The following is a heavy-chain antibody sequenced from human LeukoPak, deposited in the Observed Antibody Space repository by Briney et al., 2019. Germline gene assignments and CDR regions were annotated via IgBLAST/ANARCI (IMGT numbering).Heavy chain of an antibody. Sequence: AASVNVSYKRSGGTFSSYSISGVRQPPGQGLAWMGGVIPIFGTANYAQKFQGRVTITTDESTSTAYMELSSLRSEDTAVYYCARVGSDTAMGYFDYWGQGTLVTVSS. CDR2: VIPIFGTA. CDR1: GGTFSSYS. J-gene: IGHJ4*02. CDR3: ARVGSDTAMGYFDY. D-gene: IGHD3-10*01. V-gene: IGHV1-69*05.